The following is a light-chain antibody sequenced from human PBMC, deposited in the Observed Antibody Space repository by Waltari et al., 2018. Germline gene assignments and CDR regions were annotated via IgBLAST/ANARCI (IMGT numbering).Light chain of an antibody. Sequence: QSALTQPASVSGSPGQSITISCSGTSSDVGSYHYFSWYQQHPGKAPKLMIYDVTKRPSGVSNRFSGSKSGNTASLTISGLQAEDEADYYCSSYTTSSTLVFGGGTKLTVL. CDR1: SSDVGSYHY. V-gene: IGLV2-14*01. J-gene: IGLJ3*02. CDR2: DVT. CDR3: SSYTTSSTLV.